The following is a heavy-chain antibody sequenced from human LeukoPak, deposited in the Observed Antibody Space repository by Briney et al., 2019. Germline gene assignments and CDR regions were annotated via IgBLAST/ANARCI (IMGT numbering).Heavy chain of an antibody. CDR3: AREGHLSHFDF. J-gene: IGHJ4*02. CDR1: GYTFTGYY. V-gene: IGHV1-2*02. Sequence: ASVKVSCKASGYTFTGYYMHWVRQAPGQGLEWMGRINPKSGDTNYAQRFQGRVTMTRDTSISTAYMDLSSLISDDTAVYYCAREGHLSHFDFWGQGTLVTVSS. CDR2: INPKSGDT.